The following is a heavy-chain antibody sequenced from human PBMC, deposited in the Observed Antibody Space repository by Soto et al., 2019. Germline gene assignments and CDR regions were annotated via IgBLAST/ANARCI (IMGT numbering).Heavy chain of an antibody. CDR3: ASRMVRGVIANYNWFDP. CDR2: INHSGST. V-gene: IGHV4-34*01. J-gene: IGHJ5*02. D-gene: IGHD3-10*01. Sequence: QVQLQQWGAGLLKPSETLSLTCAVYGGSFSGYYWSWIRQPPGKGLEWIGEINHSGSTNYNPSLKSRVTISVDTSNNQFSLKLSSVTAADTAVYYCASRMVRGVIANYNWFDPWGQGTLVTVSS. CDR1: GGSFSGYY.